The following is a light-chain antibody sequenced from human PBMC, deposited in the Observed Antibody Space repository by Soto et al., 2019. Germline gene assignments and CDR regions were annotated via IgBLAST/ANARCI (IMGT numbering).Light chain of an antibody. Sequence: QSVLTQPASVSGSPGQSITISCTGISSDVSGYNYVSWYQQHPGKAPKLMIYDVSNRPSGVSNRFSGSKSGNTASLTISGLQADDEADYYCISYTRSSASYVFGTGTKLTVL. CDR2: DVS. J-gene: IGLJ1*01. CDR1: SSDVSGYNY. V-gene: IGLV2-14*03. CDR3: ISYTRSSASYV.